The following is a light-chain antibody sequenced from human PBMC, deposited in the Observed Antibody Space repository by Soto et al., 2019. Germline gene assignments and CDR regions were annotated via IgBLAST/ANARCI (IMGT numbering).Light chain of an antibody. Sequence: DIQLPQSPSTVSASVGYRVNITCTASQSISSWLAWYQQKPGKAPKLLIYKASTLESGVPSNFSGSGSGTEFTLTINSLQPEDFATYYCQQYNSYPWTFGQGTKVDIK. V-gene: IGKV1-5*03. J-gene: IGKJ1*01. CDR2: KAS. CDR3: QQYNSYPWT. CDR1: QSISSW.